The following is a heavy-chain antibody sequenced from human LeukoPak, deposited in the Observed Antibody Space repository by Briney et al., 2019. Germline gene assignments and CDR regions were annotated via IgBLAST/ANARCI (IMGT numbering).Heavy chain of an antibody. D-gene: IGHD5-12*01. CDR3: ARDPWTNSDYDGFDY. CDR1: GFIFNSHS. J-gene: IGHJ4*02. CDR2: ISSTSSYI. Sequence: GGSLRLSCAASGFIFNSHSMNWVRQAPGKGLEWVSSISSTSSYIYYADSVKSRFTISRDNAKNSLYLQMNSLRAEDTAVYYCARDPWTNSDYDGFDYWGQGTLVTVSS. V-gene: IGHV3-21*01.